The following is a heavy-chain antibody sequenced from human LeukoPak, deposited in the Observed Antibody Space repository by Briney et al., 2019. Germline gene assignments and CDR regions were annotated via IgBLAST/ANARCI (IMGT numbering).Heavy chain of an antibody. CDR2: INPNSGGT. D-gene: IGHD6-13*01. J-gene: IGHJ4*02. V-gene: IGHV1-2*02. Sequence: ASVKVSCKASGYTFTGYYMHWVRQAPGQGLEWMGWINPNSGGTNYAQKFQGRVTMTRDTSISTAYMELSRLRSDDTAVYYCARDQGSSSWCNPNFDYWGQGTLVTVSS. CDR3: ARDQGSSSWCNPNFDY. CDR1: GYTFTGYY.